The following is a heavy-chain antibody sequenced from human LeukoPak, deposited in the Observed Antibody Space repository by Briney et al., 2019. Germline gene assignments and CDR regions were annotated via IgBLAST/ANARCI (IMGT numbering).Heavy chain of an antibody. CDR3: ARDRGGYSNLDAFDI. V-gene: IGHV1-69*05. CDR2: IIPIFGTA. D-gene: IGHD4-11*01. J-gene: IGHJ3*02. CDR1: GGTFSSYA. Sequence: GASVKVSCKASGGTFSSYAISWVRQAPGQGLEWMGGIIPIFGTANYAQKFQGRVTITTDESTSTAYMELSSLRSVDTAVYHCARDRGGYSNLDAFDIWGQGTMVTVSS.